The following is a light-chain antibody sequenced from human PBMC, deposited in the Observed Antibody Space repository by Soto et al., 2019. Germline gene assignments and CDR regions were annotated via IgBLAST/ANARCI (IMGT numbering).Light chain of an antibody. CDR1: SSDVGGYNY. J-gene: IGLJ7*01. V-gene: IGLV2-14*01. CDR3: SSYTSRRTTV. Sequence: QSALTQPASVSGSPGQSITISCTGTSSDVGGYNYVSWYQQHPGKAPKIIIYNFLTRPSGVANRFSGSKSGNTASLTISGIQAEDEADYYCSSYTSRRTTVFGGGTQLTVL. CDR2: NFL.